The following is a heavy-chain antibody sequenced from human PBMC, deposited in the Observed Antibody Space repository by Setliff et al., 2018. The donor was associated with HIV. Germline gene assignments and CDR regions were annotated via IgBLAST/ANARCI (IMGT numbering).Heavy chain of an antibody. CDR2: IYPGDSDT. Sequence: GESLKISCKGSGYSFTSYWIAWVRQMPGKGLKWMGIIYPGDSDTRYSPSFQGQVTISADKSISTAYLQWSSLKASDTAMYYCARGYYYGSGSYYNLDYWGQGTLVTVSS. J-gene: IGHJ4*02. D-gene: IGHD3-10*01. V-gene: IGHV5-51*01. CDR1: GYSFTSYW. CDR3: ARGYYYGSGSYYNLDY.